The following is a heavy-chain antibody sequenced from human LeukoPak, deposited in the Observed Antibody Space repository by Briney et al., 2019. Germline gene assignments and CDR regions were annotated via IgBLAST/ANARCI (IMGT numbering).Heavy chain of an antibody. Sequence: QPGGSLRLSCAASGFTVSSNYMSRVRQAPGKGLEWVSAISGSGGSTYYADSVKGRFTISRDNSKNTLYLQMNSLRAEDTAVYYCAKGGYYYDSSGYYHEYFQHWGQGTLVTVSS. CDR2: ISGSGGST. V-gene: IGHV3-23*01. CDR3: AKGGYYYDSSGYYHEYFQH. CDR1: GFTVSSNY. D-gene: IGHD3-22*01. J-gene: IGHJ1*01.